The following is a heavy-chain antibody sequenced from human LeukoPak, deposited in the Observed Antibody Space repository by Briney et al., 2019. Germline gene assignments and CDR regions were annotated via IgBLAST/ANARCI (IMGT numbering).Heavy chain of an antibody. V-gene: IGHV3-74*03. CDR2: IKSDANST. CDR1: GFTFSSYS. J-gene: IGHJ4*02. D-gene: IGHD2-21*01. Sequence: GGSLRLSCAASGFTFSSYSMNWVRQAPGKGLVWVSRIKSDANSTTYADFVKGRFTISRDNAKNTVYLQMNSLRAEDTAVYYCARDQTWVIDYWGQGTLVTVSS. CDR3: ARDQTWVIDY.